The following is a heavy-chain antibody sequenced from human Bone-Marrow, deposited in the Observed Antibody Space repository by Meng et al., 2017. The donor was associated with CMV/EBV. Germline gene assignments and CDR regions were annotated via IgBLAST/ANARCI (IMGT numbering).Heavy chain of an antibody. D-gene: IGHD2-15*01. CDR3: ARAGRVGYCRDSACWGYLDD. J-gene: IGHJ4*01. V-gene: IGHV4-59*01. CDR1: GCSMTRYY. CDR2: IYYSGST. Sequence: SETLSLTCRASGCSMTRYYWRRIRQAPGSGLEWIAYIYYSGSTTYNPSLKSRVTISLDLSRNQFSLTLNSVTAADTAVYYCARAGRVGYCRDSACWGYLDDWGQGALVTVSS.